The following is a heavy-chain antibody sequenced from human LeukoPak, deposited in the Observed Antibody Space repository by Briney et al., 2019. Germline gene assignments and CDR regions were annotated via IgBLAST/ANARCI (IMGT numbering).Heavy chain of an antibody. V-gene: IGHV5-51*01. D-gene: IGHD3-10*01. CDR2: IYPDDSDI. CDR1: GYSFTTYW. CDR3: AKPGGASGTVNWFDP. Sequence: GESLKISCETSGYSFTTYWIGWVRQRPGTGLEWVGAIYPDDSDIGYSPSFQGQVAISADRSIRTAYLKWNSLKASDTGMYYWAKPGGASGTVNWFDPWGQGTLVTVSS. J-gene: IGHJ5*02.